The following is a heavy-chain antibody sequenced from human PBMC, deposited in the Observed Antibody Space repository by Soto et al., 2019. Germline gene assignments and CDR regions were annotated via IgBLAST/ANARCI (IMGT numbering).Heavy chain of an antibody. D-gene: IGHD4-17*01. CDR2: INSDGSST. V-gene: IGHV3-74*01. CDR1: GFTFSSYW. J-gene: IGHJ6*02. CDR3: ARTTLDYGDYEEAHYYGMDV. Sequence: GGSLRLSCAASGFTFSSYWMHWVRQAPGKGLVWVSRINSDGSSTSYADSVKTRLTISKDTSKNQVVLTMTNMDPVDTATYYCARTTLDYGDYEEAHYYGMDVWGQGTTVTVSS.